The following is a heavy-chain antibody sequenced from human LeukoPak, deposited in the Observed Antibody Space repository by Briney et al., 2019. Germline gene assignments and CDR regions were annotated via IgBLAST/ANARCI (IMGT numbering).Heavy chain of an antibody. CDR1: GGSLSSYY. CDR2: IYYSGST. D-gene: IGHD3-22*01. CDR3: ARGGANYYDSSGYSRDWFDP. V-gene: IGHV4-59*01. Sequence: SETLSLTCTFSGGSLSSYYWSWIRQPRGKGLEWIGYIYYSGSTNYNPSLKSRVTISVDTTKNQFSLKLSSVTAADTAVYYCARGGANYYDSSGYSRDWFDPWGQGTLVTVSS. J-gene: IGHJ5*02.